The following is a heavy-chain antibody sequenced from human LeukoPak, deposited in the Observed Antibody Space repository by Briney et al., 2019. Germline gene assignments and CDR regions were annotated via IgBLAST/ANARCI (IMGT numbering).Heavy chain of an antibody. V-gene: IGHV1-18*01. CDR3: AKRGVVIRVILVGFHREAYYFDS. D-gene: IGHD2-21*01. Sequence: GASVKVSCKATSRISWVRQAPGQGLEWMGWIGTYGGDTYYAQKFQGRITVTTDTSTSTVYMELRNLRSDDTAVYFCAKRGVVIRVILVGFHREAYYFDSWGQGALVTVSS. CDR2: IGTYGGDT. J-gene: IGHJ4*02. CDR1: TSR.